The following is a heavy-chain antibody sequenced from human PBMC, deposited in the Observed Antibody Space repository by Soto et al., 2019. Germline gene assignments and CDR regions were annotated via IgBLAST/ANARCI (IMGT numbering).Heavy chain of an antibody. Sequence: EVQLVESGGGLVQPGGSLKLSCAASGFIFSGSAVHWVRQASGKGLEWVGRILSKAGNYATAYPASMKGRFTISRDDSENTAFLQMNSLKIEDTAVYYCIRGGSPYYYDCWGQGTLVAVSS. J-gene: IGHJ4*02. CDR2: ILSKAGNYAT. V-gene: IGHV3-73*01. CDR1: GFIFSGSA. CDR3: IRGGSPYYYDC.